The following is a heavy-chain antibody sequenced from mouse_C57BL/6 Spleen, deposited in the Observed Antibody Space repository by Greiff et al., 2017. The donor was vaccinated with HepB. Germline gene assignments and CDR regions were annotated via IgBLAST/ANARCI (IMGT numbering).Heavy chain of an antibody. V-gene: IGHV5-6*01. CDR1: GFTFSSYG. CDR3: ARHYYYGSSYVNAIDY. J-gene: IGHJ4*01. Sequence: EVQLVESGGDLVKPGGSLKLSCAASGFTFSSYGMSWVRQTPDKRLEWVATISSGGSYTYYPDSVKGRFTISRDNAKNTLYLQMSSLKSEDTAMYYCARHYYYGSSYVNAIDYWGQGTSVTVSS. CDR2: ISSGGSYT. D-gene: IGHD1-1*01.